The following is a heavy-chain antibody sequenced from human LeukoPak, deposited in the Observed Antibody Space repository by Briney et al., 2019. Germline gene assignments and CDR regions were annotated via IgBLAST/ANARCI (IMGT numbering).Heavy chain of an antibody. V-gene: IGHV4-39*01. CDR1: GGSISSSSYY. D-gene: IGHD6-19*01. CDR3: TRLEAGCFDY. Sequence: SETLSLTCTVSGGSISSSSYYWGWIRQPPGKGLEWIGSIYYSGSTYYNPSLKSRVTISVDTSKNQFSLKLSSVTAADTAVYFCTRLEAGCFDYWGQGALVTVSS. CDR2: IYYSGST. J-gene: IGHJ4*02.